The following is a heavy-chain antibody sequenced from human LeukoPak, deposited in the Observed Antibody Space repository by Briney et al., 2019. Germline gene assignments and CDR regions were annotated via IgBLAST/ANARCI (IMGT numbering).Heavy chain of an antibody. CDR1: GFTFSNHW. CDR3: AKEGAYPIITYDS. CDR2: IKQDGSEK. D-gene: IGHD1-14*01. Sequence: PGGSLRLSCAASGFTFSNHWMNWLRQAPGKGLEWVANIKQDGSEKYYVDSVKGRFTISRDNAKNSLYLQMNSLRAEDAGVYYCAKEGAYPIITYDSWGQGTLVTVSS. V-gene: IGHV3-7*01. J-gene: IGHJ5*01.